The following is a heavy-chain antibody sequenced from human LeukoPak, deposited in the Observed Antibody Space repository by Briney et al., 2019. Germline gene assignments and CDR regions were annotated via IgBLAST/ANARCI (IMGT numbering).Heavy chain of an antibody. CDR2: ISGSGGST. V-gene: IGHV3-23*01. J-gene: IGHJ3*02. Sequence: GGSLRLSCAASGFTFSSYAMSWVRLAPGKGLEWVSGISGSGGSTYYADSVKGRFTISRDNSKNTLYLQMNSLRAEDTAVYYCARGPYCSGGSCYRPLDAFDIWGQGTMVTVSS. CDR1: GFTFSSYA. D-gene: IGHD2-15*01. CDR3: ARGPYCSGGSCYRPLDAFDI.